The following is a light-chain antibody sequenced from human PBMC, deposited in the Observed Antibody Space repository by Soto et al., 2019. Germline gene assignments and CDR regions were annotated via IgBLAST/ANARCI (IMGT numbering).Light chain of an antibody. Sequence: AILMTQSPSSFSASTGDRVTITCRASQVISSYLAWYQQKPGHAPTLLIYAAATLQRGAPSRFSDSGSGTDFTLTISRLQSEDFATYYCQQYLSYPYTVGQGTKLEI. V-gene: IGKV1-8*01. J-gene: IGKJ2*01. CDR2: AAA. CDR1: QVISSY. CDR3: QQYLSYPYT.